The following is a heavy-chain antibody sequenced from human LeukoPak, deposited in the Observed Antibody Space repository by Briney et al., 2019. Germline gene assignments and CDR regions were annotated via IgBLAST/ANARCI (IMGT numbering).Heavy chain of an antibody. D-gene: IGHD5-12*01. Sequence: ASVKVSCKASGYTFTDYNMHWVRQAPGQGLEWMGWINPNSGGTNYAQKFQGWVTTTRDTSISTAYMELSRLRSDDTAVYYCARDLGYSGYEDWGQGTLVTVSS. V-gene: IGHV1-2*04. CDR1: GYTFTDYN. J-gene: IGHJ4*02. CDR2: INPNSGGT. CDR3: ARDLGYSGYED.